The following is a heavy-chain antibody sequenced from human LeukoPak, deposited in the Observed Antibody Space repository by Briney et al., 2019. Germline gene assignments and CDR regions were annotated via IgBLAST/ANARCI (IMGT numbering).Heavy chain of an antibody. CDR3: ARCSTPHWIFDAFDI. D-gene: IGHD1-1*01. CDR2: INPNSGGT. Sequence: ASVKVSCKASGYTFTGYYMHWVRQAPGQGLEWMGWINPNSGGTNYAQKFQGRVTMTRDTSISTAYMELSGLRSDDTAVYYCARCSTPHWIFDAFDIWGQGTMVTVSS. CDR1: GYTFTGYY. V-gene: IGHV1-2*02. J-gene: IGHJ3*02.